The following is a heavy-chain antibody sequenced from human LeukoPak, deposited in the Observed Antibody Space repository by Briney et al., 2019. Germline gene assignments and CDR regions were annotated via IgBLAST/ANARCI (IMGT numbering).Heavy chain of an antibody. CDR1: GYTFTGYY. D-gene: IGHD3-22*01. CDR2: INPNSGGT. J-gene: IGHJ3*02. V-gene: IGHV1-2*02. CDR3: ARLFSSGYLGYDAFDI. Sequence: ASVKVSCKASGYTFTGYYMHWVRQAPGQGLEWMGWINPNSGGTNYAQKFQGRVTMTRDTSISTAYMELSRLRSDDTAVYYCARLFSSGYLGYDAFDIWGQGTMVTVSS.